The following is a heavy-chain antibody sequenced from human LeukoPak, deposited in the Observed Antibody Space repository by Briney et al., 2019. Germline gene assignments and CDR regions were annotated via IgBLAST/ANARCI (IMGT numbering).Heavy chain of an antibody. CDR1: GFTFSNYA. CDR3: AKLGTSGSYLPTYFDY. Sequence: EAGGSLRLSCAASGFTFSNYAMNWVRQAPGKGLEWVSSINGGGGSTYYADSVKGRFTISRDNSKNTLYLQMNSLRAEDTAVYYCAKLGTSGSYLPTYFDYWGQGTLVTVSS. J-gene: IGHJ4*02. V-gene: IGHV3-23*01. D-gene: IGHD1-26*01. CDR2: INGGGGST.